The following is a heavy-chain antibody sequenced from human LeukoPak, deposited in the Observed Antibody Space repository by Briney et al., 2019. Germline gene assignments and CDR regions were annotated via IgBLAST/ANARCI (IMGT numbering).Heavy chain of an antibody. D-gene: IGHD3-22*01. CDR3: ARRYRRLNYYDSSGTRSDAFDI. Sequence: GPPLKISSKASGSGFTSYWIGWGRRVPEKGLEGMGIIYPGDSDTRYSPYFQGQVTISADKSISTAYLQWSSLKASDTAMYYCARRYRRLNYYDSSGTRSDAFDIWGQGTMVTVSS. V-gene: IGHV5-51*01. CDR1: GSGFTSYW. J-gene: IGHJ3*02. CDR2: IYPGDSDT.